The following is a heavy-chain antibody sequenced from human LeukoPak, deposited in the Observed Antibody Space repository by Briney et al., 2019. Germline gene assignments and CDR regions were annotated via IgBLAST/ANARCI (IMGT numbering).Heavy chain of an antibody. CDR1: GFAFSTYA. Sequence: PGGSLRLSCAASGFAFSTYAMSWLRQAPGKGLEWVSAFSGSGGSTYYADSVKGRFTISGDNSKNTLYLQMNSLRAEDTAIYYCAKGSSSRGFDYWGQGTLVTVSS. D-gene: IGHD2-2*01. V-gene: IGHV3-23*01. CDR2: FSGSGGST. J-gene: IGHJ4*02. CDR3: AKGSSSRGFDY.